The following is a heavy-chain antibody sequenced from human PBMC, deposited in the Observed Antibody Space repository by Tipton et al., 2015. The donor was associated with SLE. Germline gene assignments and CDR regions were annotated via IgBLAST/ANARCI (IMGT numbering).Heavy chain of an antibody. D-gene: IGHD7-27*01. CDR3: ARGELGIRTFDY. CDR1: GGSFSGYY. CDR2: INHSGST. Sequence: TLSLTCAVYGGSFSGYYWSWIRQPPGKGLEWIGEINHSGSTNYNPSLKSRVTISVDTSKNQFSLKLSPVTAADTAVYYCARGELGIRTFDYWGQGTLVTVSS. J-gene: IGHJ4*02. V-gene: IGHV4-34*01.